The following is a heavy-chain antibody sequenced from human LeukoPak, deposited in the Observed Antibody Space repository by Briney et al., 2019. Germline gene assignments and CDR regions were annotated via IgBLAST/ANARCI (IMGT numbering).Heavy chain of an antibody. CDR3: ASESTVTSDCY. D-gene: IGHD4-17*01. V-gene: IGHV4-4*07. Sequence: SETLSLTCTVSGGSISSYYWSWIRQPAGKGLEWIGRIYTSGSTNYNPSLKSRVTISVDKSKDQFSLKLSSVIAADTAVYYCASESTVTSDCYWGQGTLVTVSS. J-gene: IGHJ4*02. CDR2: IYTSGST. CDR1: GGSISSYY.